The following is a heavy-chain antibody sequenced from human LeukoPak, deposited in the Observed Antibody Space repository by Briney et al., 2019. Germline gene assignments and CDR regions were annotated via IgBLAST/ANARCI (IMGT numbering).Heavy chain of an antibody. CDR3: ARAHNWKYGTFDY. J-gene: IGHJ4*02. Sequence: GGSLRLSCAASGFTFSSYSMNWVRQAPGKGLEWVSSISSSSSYIYYADSVKGRFTISRDNAKNSLYLQMNSLRAEDAAVYYCARAHNWKYGTFDYWGQGTLVTVSS. V-gene: IGHV3-21*01. CDR2: ISSSSSYI. CDR1: GFTFSSYS. D-gene: IGHD1-7*01.